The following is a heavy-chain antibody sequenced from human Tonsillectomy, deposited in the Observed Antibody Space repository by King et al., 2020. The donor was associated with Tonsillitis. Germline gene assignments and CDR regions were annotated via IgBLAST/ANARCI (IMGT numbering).Heavy chain of an antibody. V-gene: IGHV2-5*02. Sequence: TLKESGPTLVKPTQTLTLTCTFSGFSLSTTGMGVGWIRQPPGKALEGLALIYWDDDKRYRLSLKGRLTITKDPSKNQVVLTMTNMDPVDTATCYCARSIRDAFDIWGQGTMVTVSS. D-gene: IGHD2-21*01. CDR3: ARSIRDAFDI. CDR1: GFSLSTTGMG. J-gene: IGHJ3*02. CDR2: IYWDDDK.